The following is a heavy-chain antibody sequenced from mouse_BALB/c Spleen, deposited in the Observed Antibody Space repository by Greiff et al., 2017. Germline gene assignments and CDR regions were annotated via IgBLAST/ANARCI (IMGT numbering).Heavy chain of an antibody. CDR1: GYSITSGYY. D-gene: IGHD2-2*01. J-gene: IGHJ2*01. CDR2: ISYDGSN. Sequence: EVKLMESGPGLVKPSQSLSLTCSVTGYSITSGYYWNWIRQFPGNKLEWMGYISYDGSNNYNPSLKNRISITRDTSKNQFFLKLNSVTTEDTATYYCARDGYDKGFDDWGQGTTLTVSS. V-gene: IGHV3-6*02. CDR3: ARDGYDKGFDD.